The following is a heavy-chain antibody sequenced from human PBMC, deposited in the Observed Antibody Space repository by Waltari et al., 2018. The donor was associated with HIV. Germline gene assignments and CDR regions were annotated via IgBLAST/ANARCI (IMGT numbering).Heavy chain of an antibody. CDR2: INHSGST. CDR3: ARRITIFGVVSLGVFWFDP. J-gene: IGHJ5*02. V-gene: IGHV4-34*01. D-gene: IGHD3-3*01. Sequence: QVQLQQWGAGLVKPSETLSLTCAVYGGSFSGYYWSWIRQPTGKGLEWIGEINHSGSTNYNPSLKSRVTISVDTSKNQFSLKLSSVTAADTAVYYCARRITIFGVVSLGVFWFDPWGQGTLVTVSS. CDR1: GGSFSGYY.